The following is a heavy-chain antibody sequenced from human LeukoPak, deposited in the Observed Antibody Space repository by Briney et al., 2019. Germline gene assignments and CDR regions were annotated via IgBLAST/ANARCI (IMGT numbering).Heavy chain of an antibody. V-gene: IGHV5-51*01. CDR3: ALAVAGTWDY. J-gene: IGHJ4*02. Sequence: GESLKISCKGSGYSFTNYWIGWVRQMPGKGLEWMGIIYPGDSHTRYSPSFQGLVTISAGKSINTAYLQWSSLKASDTAMYYCALAVAGTWDYWGQGTLVTVPS. CDR2: IYPGDSHT. CDR1: GYSFTNYW. D-gene: IGHD6-19*01.